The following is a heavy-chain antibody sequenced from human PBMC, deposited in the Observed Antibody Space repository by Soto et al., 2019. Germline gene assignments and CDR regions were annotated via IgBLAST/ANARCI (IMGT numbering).Heavy chain of an antibody. J-gene: IGHJ4*02. CDR1: GGSFSGQA. D-gene: IGHD2-2*01. Sequence: QVQLVQSGAEVKKPGSSVKVSCQASGGSFSGQAVSWVRQAPGQGLEWLGGIIPIFRTTNYARKFQGRLTITADESTGTASMELTSLRSEDTSIYYCASVTNWGQGTLVTGSS. V-gene: IGHV1-69*01. CDR2: IIPIFRTT. CDR3: ASVTN.